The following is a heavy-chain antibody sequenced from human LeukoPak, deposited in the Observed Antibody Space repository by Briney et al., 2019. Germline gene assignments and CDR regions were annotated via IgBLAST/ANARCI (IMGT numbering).Heavy chain of an antibody. V-gene: IGHV5-51*01. CDR2: IYPGESDT. J-gene: IGHJ4*02. Sequence: GESLKISCQGSGYSCTTYWIVWVRQRPGKGLEWMGIIYPGESDTRYSPSFQGQITISADKSISTTYLQWSSLKASDTAIYYCARVLSFGELNGPDYWGQGTLVTVSS. CDR1: GYSCTTYW. CDR3: ARVLSFGELNGPDY. D-gene: IGHD3-10*01.